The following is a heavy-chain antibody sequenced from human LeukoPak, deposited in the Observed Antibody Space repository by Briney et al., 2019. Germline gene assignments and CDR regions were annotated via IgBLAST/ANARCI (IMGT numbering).Heavy chain of an antibody. CDR1: GFTFSDYY. CDR2: ITDTGTTI. D-gene: IGHD2-2*01. J-gene: IGHJ4*02. V-gene: IGHV3-11*04. CDR3: AWRHCSSTSCPLVDY. Sequence: GGSLRLSCAASGFTFSDYYMSWIRQAPGKGLEWVSYITDTGTTIYYPDSVKGRFTISRDNAKNSLYLQMNSLRAEDTAVYYCAWRHCSSTSCPLVDYWGQGTLVTVSS.